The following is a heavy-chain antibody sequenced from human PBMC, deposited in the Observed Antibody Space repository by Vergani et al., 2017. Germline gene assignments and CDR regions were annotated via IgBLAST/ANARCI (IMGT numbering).Heavy chain of an antibody. V-gene: IGHV4-34*01. Sequence: QVQLQQWGAGLLKPSETLSLTCAVYGGSFSGYYWSWTRQPPGKGLEWIGYIYTSGSTNYNPSLKSRVTISVDTSKNQFSLKLSSVTAADTAVYYCARGDTNYYYYYMDVWGKGTTVTVSS. J-gene: IGHJ6*03. CDR3: ARGDTNYYYYYMDV. CDR1: GGSFSGYY. CDR2: IYTSGST.